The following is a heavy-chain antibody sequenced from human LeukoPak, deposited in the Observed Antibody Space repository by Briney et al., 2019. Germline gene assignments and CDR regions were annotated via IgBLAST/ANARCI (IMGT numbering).Heavy chain of an antibody. CDR2: ISRSGDIT. CDR3: ATEGFYY. V-gene: IGHV3-23*01. Sequence: GGSLRLACAASGAAFTKYGMKWVRHAAGAGLEYISGISRSGDITHYADSVKGRFTISRDNVQNALYLQMNSLRADDTALYYCATEGFYYWGPGTQVTVSS. CDR1: GAAFTKYG. J-gene: IGHJ4*02.